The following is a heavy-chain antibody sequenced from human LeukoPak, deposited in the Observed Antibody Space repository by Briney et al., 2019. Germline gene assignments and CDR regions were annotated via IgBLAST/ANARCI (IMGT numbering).Heavy chain of an antibody. V-gene: IGHV4-4*09. D-gene: IGHD3-9*01. CDR1: GGSISTYY. CDR3: ARQAQYYDISTTYYKDYYYHYMDV. Sequence: SETLSLTCSVSGGSISTYYWSWIRQFPGKGLEWIGYIYSSGSTKYNPSLSSRVSMSADMSKNQLSLRLSFVTAVDTAVYYCARQAQYYDISTTYYKDYYYHYMDVWGKGTTVTVSS. CDR2: IYSSGST. J-gene: IGHJ6*03.